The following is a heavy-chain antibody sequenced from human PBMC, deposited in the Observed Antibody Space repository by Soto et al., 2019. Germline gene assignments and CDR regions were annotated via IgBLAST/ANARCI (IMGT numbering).Heavy chain of an antibody. Sequence: QVQLAESGGGVAQPGSSLRLSCVASGFTFSRYGMHWVRQAPGKGLEWVSGRWNDGSYKDYEASVKCRFSVSRDTSKNTLYSQMNSLRAEDTAVYYYARSVGMGGRYFYYDGLYVWGQGATGPGSS. V-gene: IGHV3-33*01. J-gene: IGHJ6*02. D-gene: IGHD2-15*01. CDR3: ARSVGMGGRYFYYDGLYV. CDR2: RWNDGSYK. CDR1: GFTFSRYG.